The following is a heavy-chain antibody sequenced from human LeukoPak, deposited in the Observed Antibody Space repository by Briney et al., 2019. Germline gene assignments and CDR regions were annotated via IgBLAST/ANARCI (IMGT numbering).Heavy chain of an antibody. J-gene: IGHJ3*02. CDR2: INPNSGGT. CDR3: ARDIAAAGHDAFDI. V-gene: IGHV1-2*02. Sequence: ASGKVSCKASGYTFTGYYMHWVRQAPGQGLEWMGWINPNSGGTNYAQKFQGRVTMTRDTSISTAYMELSRLRSDDTAVYYCARDIAAAGHDAFDIWGQGTMVTVSS. D-gene: IGHD6-13*01. CDR1: GYTFTGYY.